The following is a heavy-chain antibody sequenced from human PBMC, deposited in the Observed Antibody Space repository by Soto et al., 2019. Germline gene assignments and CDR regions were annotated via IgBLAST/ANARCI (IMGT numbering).Heavy chain of an antibody. CDR1: GFTFSSYS. D-gene: IGHD1-26*01. CDR3: ARVIMGAMVHAFEI. J-gene: IGHJ3*02. Sequence: EVQLVESGGGLVQPGGSLRLSCAASGFTFSSYSMNWVRQAPGKGLEWVSAINGGSSTTYYADSVKGRFTISRDNSRNTLYLQMNSLRAEDTAIYYCARVIMGAMVHAFEIWGQGTMVAVSS. V-gene: IGHV3-23*04. CDR2: INGGSSTT.